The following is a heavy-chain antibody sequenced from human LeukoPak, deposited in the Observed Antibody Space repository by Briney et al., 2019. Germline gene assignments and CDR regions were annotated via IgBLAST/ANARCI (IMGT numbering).Heavy chain of an antibody. CDR3: AKAAYILTGYYHFDY. Sequence: GGSLRLSCAASGFTFSSYGMHWVRQAPGKGLEWVAFIRYDGSNKFYADSVRGRFTISRDNSKNTLYLQMNSLKAEDTALYYCAKAAYILTGYYHFDYWGQGTLVAVSS. CDR1: GFTFSSYG. CDR2: IRYDGSNK. D-gene: IGHD3-9*01. J-gene: IGHJ4*02. V-gene: IGHV3-30*02.